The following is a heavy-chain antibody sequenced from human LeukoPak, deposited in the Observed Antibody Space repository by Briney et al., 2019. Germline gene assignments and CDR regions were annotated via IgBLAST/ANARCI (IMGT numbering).Heavy chain of an antibody. CDR3: ARDPGGYDRLDNWFDP. CDR1: GGSISSSSYY. V-gene: IGHV4-39*07. J-gene: IGHJ5*02. CDR2: IYYSGST. Sequence: PSETLSLTCTVSGGSISSSSYYWGWIRQPPGKGLEWFGSIYYSGSTYYNPSLKSRVTISVDTSKNQFSLKLSSVTAAGTAVYYCARDPGGYDRLDNWFDPWGQGTLVTVSS. D-gene: IGHD5-12*01.